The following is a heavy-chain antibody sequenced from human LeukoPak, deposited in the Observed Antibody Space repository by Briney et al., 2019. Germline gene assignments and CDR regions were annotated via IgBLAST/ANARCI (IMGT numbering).Heavy chain of an antibody. D-gene: IGHD2-15*01. Sequence: GRSLRLSCAASGFIFSNYAMHWVRQAPGKGLEWVALISSDGSKVYYADSVKGRFTISRDNSRNTLYLQMNSLRAEDSAVYYCARGLHRRCSGGICYQPFDYWGQGTLVTVSS. CDR3: ARGLHRRCSGGICYQPFDY. J-gene: IGHJ4*02. CDR2: ISSDGSKV. V-gene: IGHV3-30*04. CDR1: GFIFSNYA.